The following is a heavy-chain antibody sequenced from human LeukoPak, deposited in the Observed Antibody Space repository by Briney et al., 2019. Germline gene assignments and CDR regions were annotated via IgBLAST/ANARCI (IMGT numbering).Heavy chain of an antibody. D-gene: IGHD2-2*01. CDR1: GYSISSGYY. CDR3: ARWVLGYCSSTSCPNWFDP. CDR2: IYHSGST. V-gene: IGHV4-38-2*01. J-gene: IGHJ5*02. Sequence: EPSETLSLTCAVSGYSISSGYYWGWIRQPPGKGLEWIGSIYHSGSTYYNPSLKSRVTISVDTSKNQFSLKLSSATAADTAVYYCARWVLGYCSSTSCPNWFDPWGQGTLVTVSS.